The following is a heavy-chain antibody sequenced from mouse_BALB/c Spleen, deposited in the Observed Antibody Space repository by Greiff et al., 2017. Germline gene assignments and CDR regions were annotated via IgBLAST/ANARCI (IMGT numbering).Heavy chain of an antibody. Sequence: EVKVVESGGDLVKPGGSLKLSCAASGFTFSSYGMSWVRQTPDKRLEWVATISSGGSYTYYPDSVKGRFTISRDNAKNTLYLQMSSLKSEDTAMYYCARHYYDYDGGFAYWGQGTLVTVSA. CDR2: ISSGGSYT. D-gene: IGHD2-4*01. V-gene: IGHV5-6*01. J-gene: IGHJ3*01. CDR3: ARHYYDYDGGFAY. CDR1: GFTFSSYG.